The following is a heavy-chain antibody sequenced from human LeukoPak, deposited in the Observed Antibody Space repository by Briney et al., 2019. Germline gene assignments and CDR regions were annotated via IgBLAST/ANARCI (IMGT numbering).Heavy chain of an antibody. V-gene: IGHV3-23*01. Sequence: GGSLRLSCGVSGFTLSSYAVSWVRQAPGKGLEWVSLISAISGISYYADSVKGRFTISRDNANNTLYLQMNSLRAEDTAVYYCAKVKSAMVPIFDYWGQGTQVTVSS. CDR2: ISAISGIS. CDR3: AKVKSAMVPIFDY. CDR1: GFTLSSYA. J-gene: IGHJ4*02. D-gene: IGHD3-10*01.